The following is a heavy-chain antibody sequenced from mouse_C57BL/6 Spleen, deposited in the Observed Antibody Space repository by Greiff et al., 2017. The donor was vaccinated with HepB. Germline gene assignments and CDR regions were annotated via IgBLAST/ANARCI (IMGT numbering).Heavy chain of an antibody. D-gene: IGHD2-4*01. CDR1: GYTFTSYW. CDR3: ARPIYYDYVYAMDY. J-gene: IGHJ4*01. V-gene: IGHV1-59*01. CDR2: IDPSDSYT. Sequence: QVHVKQPGAELVRPGTSVKLSCKASGYTFTSYWMHWVKQRPGQGLEWIGVIDPSDSYTNYNQKFKGKATLTVDTSSSTAYMQLSSLTSEDSAVYYCARPIYYDYVYAMDYWGQGTSVTVSS.